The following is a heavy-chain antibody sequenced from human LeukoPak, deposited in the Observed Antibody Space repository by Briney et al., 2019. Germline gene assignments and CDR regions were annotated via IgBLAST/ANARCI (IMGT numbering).Heavy chain of an antibody. D-gene: IGHD1-26*01. J-gene: IGHJ4*02. Sequence: SETLSLTCAVYGGSLSGHHWSWMRQPPGKGLEWIGEINDSGSTYYNPSLKSRVIISVDTSKNQFSLKVSSVAAADTAVYYCARQSFAPFQVGPETPIESWGQGTLVTVSS. CDR3: ARQSFAPFQVGPETPIES. V-gene: IGHV4-34*01. CDR2: INDSGST. CDR1: GGSLSGHH.